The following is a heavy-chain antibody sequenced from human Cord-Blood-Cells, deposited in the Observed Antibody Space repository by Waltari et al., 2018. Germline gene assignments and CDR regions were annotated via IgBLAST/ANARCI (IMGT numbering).Heavy chain of an antibody. Sequence: EVQLVESGGGLIQPGGSLRLSCAASGFTASSNYLSWVPQAPGKGLEWVSVIYSGGSTYYADSVKGRFTISRDNSKNTLYLQMNSLRAEDTAVYYCARDVSNYEGMDVWGQGTTVTVSS. D-gene: IGHD4-4*01. V-gene: IGHV3-53*01. CDR3: ARDVSNYEGMDV. CDR2: IYSGGST. J-gene: IGHJ6*02. CDR1: GFTASSNY.